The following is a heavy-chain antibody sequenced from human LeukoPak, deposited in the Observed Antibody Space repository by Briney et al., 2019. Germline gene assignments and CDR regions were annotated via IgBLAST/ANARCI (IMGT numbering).Heavy chain of an antibody. V-gene: IGHV3-15*01. CDR3: TTEIAVAGPFDY. CDR2: IKSKTDGGTA. Sequence: GGSLRLSCAASGFTFNNAWMGWVRQAPGQGLEWVGRIKSKTDGGTASYAAPVKGRFTISRDDSKNTLYLQMRSLKTEDTAVYYCTTEIAVAGPFDYWGQGTLVAVSS. J-gene: IGHJ4*02. CDR1: GFTFNNAW. D-gene: IGHD6-19*01.